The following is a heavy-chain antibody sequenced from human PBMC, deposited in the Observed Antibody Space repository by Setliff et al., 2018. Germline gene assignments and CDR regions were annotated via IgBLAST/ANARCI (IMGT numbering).Heavy chain of an antibody. J-gene: IGHJ4*02. CDR2: IIATVGGV. D-gene: IGHD4-4*01. CDR3: ARDPRDVYRRGGDC. V-gene: IGHV1-69*13. Sequence: SVKVSCKTSGGTFSDNAMSWVRQAPGQGPEWMGGIIATVGGVSYAQKFQGRVTITADESTTTVYMELSSLTPEDTAMYYCARDPRDVYRRGGDCWGPGTLVTVSS. CDR1: GGTFSDNA.